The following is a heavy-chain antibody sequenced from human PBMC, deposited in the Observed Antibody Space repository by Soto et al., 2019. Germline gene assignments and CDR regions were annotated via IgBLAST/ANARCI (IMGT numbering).Heavy chain of an antibody. V-gene: IGHV3-30-3*01. Sequence: QVQLVESGGGVVQPGRSLRLSCAASGFTXSSYAMHWVRQVPGKGLEWVAVISYDGSNKYYADSVKGRFTISRDNSKNTLYLQMNSLRAEDTAVYYCAXXXXXXXXXXXYFDLWGRGTLVTVSS. CDR2: ISYDGSNK. J-gene: IGHJ2*01. CDR3: AXXXXXXXXXXXYFDL. CDR1: GFTXSSYA.